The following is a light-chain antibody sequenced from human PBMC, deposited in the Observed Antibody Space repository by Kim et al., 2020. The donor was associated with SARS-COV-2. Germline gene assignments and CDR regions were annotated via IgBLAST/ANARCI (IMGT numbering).Light chain of an antibody. CDR1: SSDVGAYNY. V-gene: IGLV2-8*01. J-gene: IGLJ3*02. CDR3: SSYAGIIWV. Sequence: QSALTQPPSASGSPGQSVTISCTGTSSDVGAYNYVSWYQQHPGKAPKLIIYEVAKRPSGVPDRFSGSKSGNTVSLTVSGLQAEDEADYYCSSYAGIIWVFGGGTQLTVL. CDR2: EVA.